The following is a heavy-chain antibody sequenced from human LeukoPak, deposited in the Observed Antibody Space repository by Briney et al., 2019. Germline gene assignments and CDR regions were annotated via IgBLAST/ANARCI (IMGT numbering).Heavy chain of an antibody. CDR2: IFYSGTT. CDR3: ARSTTVVPAFWYFDL. Sequence: SETLSLTCTVSGASMSNYYWSGIRQPPGKGLEWIGYIFYSGTTNYNPSLKSRVTVSLDTSKNQFSLQLRSVTAADTAVYYCARSTTVVPAFWYFDLWGRGTLVTVSS. J-gene: IGHJ2*01. V-gene: IGHV4-59*08. CDR1: GASMSNYY. D-gene: IGHD4-23*01.